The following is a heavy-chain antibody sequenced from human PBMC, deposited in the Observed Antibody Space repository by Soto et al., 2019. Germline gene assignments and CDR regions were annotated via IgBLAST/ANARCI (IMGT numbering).Heavy chain of an antibody. V-gene: IGHV4-59*01. Sequence: SETLSLTCTVSGGSISGYYWNWIRQASGKGLEWIGYVYYTGSTNYNPSLESRVTMSTDTSKNQVSLELSSVTAADTAVYYCARGGDYSLPRNDYWGQGTLVTVSS. J-gene: IGHJ4*02. CDR3: ARGGDYSLPRNDY. CDR2: VYYTGST. CDR1: GGSISGYY. D-gene: IGHD4-17*01.